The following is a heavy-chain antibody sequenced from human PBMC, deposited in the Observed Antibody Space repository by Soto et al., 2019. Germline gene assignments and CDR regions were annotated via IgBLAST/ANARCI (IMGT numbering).Heavy chain of an antibody. CDR2: INHSGST. D-gene: IGHD2-2*01. CDR1: GGSFSGYY. J-gene: IGHJ6*02. Sequence: SETLSFTCAVYGGSFSGYYWSWIRQPPGKGLEWIGEINHSGSTNYNPSLKSRATISVDTSKNQFSLKLSSVTAADTAVYYCARVRGGYCSSTSCHIGGYYYYGMDVWGQGTTVTVSS. CDR3: ARVRGGYCSSTSCHIGGYYYYGMDV. V-gene: IGHV4-34*01.